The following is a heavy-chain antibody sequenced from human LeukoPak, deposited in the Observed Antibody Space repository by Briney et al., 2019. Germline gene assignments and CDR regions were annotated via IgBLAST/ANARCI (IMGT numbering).Heavy chain of an antibody. Sequence: ASVKVSCMASGYTFTGYYMHWVRPAPGQGLEWMGWINPNSGGTNYAQMFQGWVTMTRDTSISTAYMELSRLRSDDTGVYYCAKQWLDEGGFDYWGQGTLVTVSS. CDR1: GYTFTGYY. D-gene: IGHD6-19*01. J-gene: IGHJ4*02. CDR2: INPNSGGT. V-gene: IGHV1-2*04. CDR3: AKQWLDEGGFDY.